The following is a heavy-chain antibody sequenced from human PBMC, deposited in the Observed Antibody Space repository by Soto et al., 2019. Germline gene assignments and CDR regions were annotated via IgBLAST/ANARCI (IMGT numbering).Heavy chain of an antibody. CDR2: IYYSGST. CDR1: GGSISSGDYY. CDR3: ARVLRLLNPYWYFDL. Sequence: QVQLQESGPGLVKPSQTLSLTCTVSGGSISSGDYYWSWIRQPPGKGLEWIGYIYYSGSTYYNPSLQSRVTISVDTSKNQFSLKLSSVTAADTAVYYCARVLRLLNPYWYFDLWGRGTLVTVSS. V-gene: IGHV4-30-4*01. J-gene: IGHJ2*01. D-gene: IGHD2-15*01.